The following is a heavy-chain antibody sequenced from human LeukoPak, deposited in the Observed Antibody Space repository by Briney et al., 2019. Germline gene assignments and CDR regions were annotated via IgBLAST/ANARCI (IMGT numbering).Heavy chain of an antibody. CDR3: ARTTEAHSWRTRYYDYYMDV. Sequence: SETLSLTCTVSGGSISSSSYYWGWIRQPPGKGLEWIGYIYYSGSTNYNPSLKSRVTISVDTSKNQFSLKLSSVTAADTAVYYCARTTEAHSWRTRYYDYYMDVWGKGTTVTVSS. CDR1: GGSISSSSYY. J-gene: IGHJ6*03. CDR2: IYYSGST. D-gene: IGHD6-13*01. V-gene: IGHV4-61*05.